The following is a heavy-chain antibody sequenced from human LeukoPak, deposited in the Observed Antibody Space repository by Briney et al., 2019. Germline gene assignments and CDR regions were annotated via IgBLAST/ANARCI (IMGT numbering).Heavy chain of an antibody. V-gene: IGHV3-74*01. CDR3: ARVCSGDCSSLFQH. Sequence: GGSLRLSCAASGFTFSDYWMHWVRQAPGKGLVWVSRINSDGTRTNYADSVKGRFTISRDNAKNTLYLQMNSLRAEDTALYYCARVCSGDCSSLFQHWGQGTLVTVSS. CDR2: INSDGTRT. CDR1: GFTFSDYW. D-gene: IGHD2-21*01. J-gene: IGHJ1*01.